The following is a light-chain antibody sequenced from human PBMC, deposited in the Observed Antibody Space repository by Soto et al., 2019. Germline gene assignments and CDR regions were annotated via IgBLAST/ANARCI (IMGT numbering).Light chain of an antibody. CDR1: NSNIGDNS. V-gene: IGLV1-44*01. Sequence: QSVLTQPPSASGTPGQVFTISCSGSNSNIGDNSVNWYQQLPGTAPKLLIYSDNRRPSGVPDRFSGSKSGTSASLAISGLQSEDEAEYYCAAWDDSLNGVIFGGGTKLTVL. CDR3: AAWDDSLNGVI. CDR2: SDN. J-gene: IGLJ2*01.